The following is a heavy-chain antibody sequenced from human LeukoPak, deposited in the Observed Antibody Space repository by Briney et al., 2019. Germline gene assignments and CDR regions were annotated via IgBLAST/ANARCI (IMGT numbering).Heavy chain of an antibody. CDR1: GFTFSSYG. Sequence: GGSLRLSCAASGFTFSSYGMHWVRQAPGKGLEWVALIWYDGSDKYYEDSVKGRFTISRDNSKNTLYLQMNSLRTEDTAVYYCARDITDDSSAYPDYWGQGTLVTVSS. CDR3: ARDITDDSSAYPDY. J-gene: IGHJ4*02. V-gene: IGHV3-33*01. D-gene: IGHD3-22*01. CDR2: IWYDGSDK.